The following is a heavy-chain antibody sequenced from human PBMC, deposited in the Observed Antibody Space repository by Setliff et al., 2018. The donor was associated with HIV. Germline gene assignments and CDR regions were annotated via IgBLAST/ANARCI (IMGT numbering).Heavy chain of an antibody. CDR2: INHSGST. V-gene: IGHV4-34*01. CDR1: GGSFSGYY. Sequence: LSLTCAVYGGSFSGYYWSWIRQPPGKGLEWIGEINHSGSTNYNPSLKSRVTISVDTSKNQFSLKLSSVTAADTAVYYCARVEVHTMIVVSLNWLDPWGQGTLVTVSS. J-gene: IGHJ5*02. CDR3: ARVEVHTMIVVSLNWLDP. D-gene: IGHD3-22*01.